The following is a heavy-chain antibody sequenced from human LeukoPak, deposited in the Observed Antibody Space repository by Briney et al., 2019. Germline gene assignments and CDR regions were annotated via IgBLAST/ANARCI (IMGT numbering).Heavy chain of an antibody. D-gene: IGHD1-26*01. CDR3: AKGRVGATTFFDY. CDR1: GLTFSRYW. Sequence: GGSLRLSCAASGLTFSRYWMTWFRQAPGKGLEWVANIKQDGSEKYYVDSVKGRFTISRDNSKNTLYLQMNSLRAEDTAVYYCAKGRVGATTFFDYWGQGTLVTVSS. V-gene: IGHV3-7*03. CDR2: IKQDGSEK. J-gene: IGHJ4*02.